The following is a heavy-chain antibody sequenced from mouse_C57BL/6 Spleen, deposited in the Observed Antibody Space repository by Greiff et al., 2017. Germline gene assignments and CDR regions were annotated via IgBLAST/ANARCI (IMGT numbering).Heavy chain of an antibody. CDR2: IYPGDGDT. J-gene: IGHJ3*01. Sequence: QVQLKQSGPELVKPGASVKISCKASGYAFSSSWMNWVKQRPGKGLEWIGRIYPGDGDTNYNGKFKGKATLTADKSSRTAYMKLSSLTSEDSAVYFCASVGSSLAWFAYWGQGTLVTVSA. CDR1: GYAFSSSW. V-gene: IGHV1-82*01. D-gene: IGHD1-1*01. CDR3: ASVGSSLAWFAY.